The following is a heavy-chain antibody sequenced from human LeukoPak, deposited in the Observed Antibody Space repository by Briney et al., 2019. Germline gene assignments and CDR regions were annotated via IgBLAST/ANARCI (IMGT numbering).Heavy chain of an antibody. J-gene: IGHJ4*02. D-gene: IGHD3-22*01. CDR3: AKVDTYYYDSSGYFGY. CDR2: ISGSGGST. V-gene: IGHV3-23*01. CDR1: GFTFSSYA. Sequence: GGSLRLSCAASGFTFSSYAMSWVRQAPGKGLEWVSAISGSGGSTYYADSVKGRFTISRDNSKNTLYLQMNSLRAEDTAVYYCAKVDTYYYDSSGYFGYWGQGTLVTVSS.